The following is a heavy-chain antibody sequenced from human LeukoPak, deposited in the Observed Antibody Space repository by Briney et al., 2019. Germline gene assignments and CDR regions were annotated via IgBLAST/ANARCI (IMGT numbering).Heavy chain of an antibody. CDR2: IYSGGST. V-gene: IGHV3-53*01. D-gene: IGHD1-7*01. CDR1: GFTVSSNY. J-gene: IGHJ3*02. CDR3: ARDLPELDAFDI. Sequence: PGGSLRLSCAASGFTVSSNYMSWVRQAPGKALEWVSVIYSGGSTYYADSVKGRFTISRDNSKNTLYLQMNSLRAEDTAVYYCARDLPELDAFDIWGQGTMVTVSS.